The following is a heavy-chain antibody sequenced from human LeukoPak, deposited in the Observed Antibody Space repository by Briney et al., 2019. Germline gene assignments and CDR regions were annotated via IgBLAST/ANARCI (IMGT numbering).Heavy chain of an antibody. CDR2: IKQDGSEK. CDR1: GFTFSSYW. J-gene: IGHJ4*02. CDR3: ARLGTYGDYAY. D-gene: IGHD4-17*01. Sequence: GGSLRLSCAASGFTFSSYWMSWVRQAPGKGLEWVANIKQDGSEKYYVDSVKGRFTTSRDNAKNSLYLQMNSLRAEDTAVYYCARLGTYGDYAYWGQGTLVTVSS. V-gene: IGHV3-7*01.